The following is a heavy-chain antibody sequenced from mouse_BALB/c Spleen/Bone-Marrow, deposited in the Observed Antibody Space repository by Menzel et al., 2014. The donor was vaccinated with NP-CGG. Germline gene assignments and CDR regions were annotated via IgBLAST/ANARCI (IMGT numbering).Heavy chain of an antibody. Sequence: VQLQQPGAELVKPGASVKLSCTASGFNIKDTYMHWVKQRPEQGLEWIGRIDPANGNTKYDPKFQGKATITADTSSNTAYLQLSSLTSEDTAVYYCAAYYYGSSHGFAYWGQGTLVTVSA. J-gene: IGHJ3*01. V-gene: IGHV14-3*02. CDR2: IDPANGNT. CDR1: GFNIKDTY. D-gene: IGHD1-1*01. CDR3: AAYYYGSSHGFAY.